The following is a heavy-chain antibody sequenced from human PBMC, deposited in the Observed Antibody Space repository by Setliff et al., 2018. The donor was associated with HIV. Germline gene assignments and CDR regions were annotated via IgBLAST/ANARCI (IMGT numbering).Heavy chain of an antibody. D-gene: IGHD5-12*01. J-gene: IGHJ4*02. V-gene: IGHV1-69*13. CDR2: IIPIFGAA. Sequence: GASVKVSCKASGGTFSNYAISWVRQAPGQGLEWMGGIIPIFGAAKYAQKFQGRVTITADESTSIAYMEVSSLRSEDTAVYYCATDGIGGWLRPMPDYWGQGTQVTVSS. CDR3: ATDGIGGWLRPMPDY. CDR1: GGTFSNYA.